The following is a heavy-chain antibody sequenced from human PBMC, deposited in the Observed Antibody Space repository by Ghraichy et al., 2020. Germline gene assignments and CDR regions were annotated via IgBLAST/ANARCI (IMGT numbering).Heavy chain of an antibody. CDR1: GGSITSFY. V-gene: IGHV4-4*07. Sequence: GSLSLTCTVSGGSITSFYWSWVRQPAGKGLEWIGRIHTSGSTNYNPSFKSRVTVSADTSTNQISLRLKSVTAADTAVYYCAREENRGHDFWSPNWFHPWGQGTLVTVSS. J-gene: IGHJ5*02. CDR3: AREENRGHDFWSPNWFHP. CDR2: IHTSGST. D-gene: IGHD3-3*01.